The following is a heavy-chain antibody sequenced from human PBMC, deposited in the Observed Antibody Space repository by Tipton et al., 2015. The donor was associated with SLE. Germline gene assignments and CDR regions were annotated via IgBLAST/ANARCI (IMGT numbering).Heavy chain of an antibody. V-gene: IGHV4-61*09. CDR3: ARLTWSNGPFEY. Sequence: TLSLTCAVSGDSISSGNYYWSWIRQPAGKGLEWIGHTYTGGTTNHNPSLRSRVTISVDMSKNQFSLQLISATAADTALYYCARLTWSNGPFEYWGQGTLVTVSS. J-gene: IGHJ4*02. D-gene: IGHD1-26*01. CDR2: TYTGGTT. CDR1: GDSISSGNYY.